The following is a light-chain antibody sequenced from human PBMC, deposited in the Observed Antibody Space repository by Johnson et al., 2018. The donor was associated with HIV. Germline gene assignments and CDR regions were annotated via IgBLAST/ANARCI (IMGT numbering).Light chain of an antibody. CDR2: DNN. V-gene: IGLV1-51*01. CDR1: SSNIGNNY. J-gene: IGLJ1*01. CDR3: ETWVGILTIGGV. Sequence: QSVLTQPPSVSAAPGQKVTISCSGSSSNIGNNYVSWYQQLPGTAPKLLIYDNNKRPSGIPDRFSGSKSGTSATLGITGLQTGDEADYYFETWVGILTIGGVFGSGVKITVL.